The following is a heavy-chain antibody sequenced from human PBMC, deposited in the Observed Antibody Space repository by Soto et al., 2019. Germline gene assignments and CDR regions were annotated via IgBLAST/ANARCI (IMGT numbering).Heavy chain of an antibody. D-gene: IGHD2-2*01. CDR2: ISYDGSNK. V-gene: IGHV3-30-3*01. Sequence: GGSLRLSCAASGFTFSSYAMHWVRQAPGKGLEWVAVISYDGSNKYYADSVKGRFTISRDNSKNTLYLQMNSLRAEDTAVYYCARVYCSSTSCYYYGMDVWGQGTTVTVSS. J-gene: IGHJ6*02. CDR1: GFTFSSYA. CDR3: ARVYCSSTSCYYYGMDV.